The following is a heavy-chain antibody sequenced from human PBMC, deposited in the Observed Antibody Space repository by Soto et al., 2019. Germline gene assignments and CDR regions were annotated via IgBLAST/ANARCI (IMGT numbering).Heavy chain of an antibody. CDR3: AREGGDYDFWSGPRGMDV. V-gene: IGHV4-4*02. D-gene: IGHD3-3*01. CDR1: GGSISSSNW. Sequence: SETLSLTCAVSGGSISSSNWWSWVRQPPGKGLEWIGEIYHSGSTNYSPSLKSRVTISVDKSKNQFSLKLSSVTAADTAVYYCAREGGDYDFWSGPRGMDVWGQGTTVTVSS. CDR2: IYHSGST. J-gene: IGHJ6*02.